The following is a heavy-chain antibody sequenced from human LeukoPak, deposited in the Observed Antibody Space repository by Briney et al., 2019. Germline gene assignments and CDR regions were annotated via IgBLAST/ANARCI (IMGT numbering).Heavy chain of an antibody. V-gene: IGHV1-2*02. J-gene: IGHJ4*02. Sequence: GASVKVSCKASGYTFTGYYMHWVRQAPGQGLEWMGWINPNSSGTNYAQKFQGRVTMTRDTSISTAYMELSRLRSDDTAVYYCARDFWNSGSYYDYFDYWGQGTLVIVSS. D-gene: IGHD1-26*01. CDR1: GYTFTGYY. CDR2: INPNSSGT. CDR3: ARDFWNSGSYYDYFDY.